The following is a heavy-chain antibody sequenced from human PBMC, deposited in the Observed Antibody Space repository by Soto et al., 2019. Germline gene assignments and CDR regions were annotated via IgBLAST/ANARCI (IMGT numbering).Heavy chain of an antibody. D-gene: IGHD3-22*01. V-gene: IGHV4-61*03. Sequence: KTSETLSLTCIVSGDSVTSGSYYWTWFRQPPGKGLEWIGYISYTGRTKYNPSLQSRVTISVDTSKNDFSLKLTSVTAADTAVYYCARGGYYEYFRFWGQGTLVTVSS. J-gene: IGHJ1*01. CDR3: ARGGYYEYFRF. CDR1: GDSVTSGSYY. CDR2: ISYTGRT.